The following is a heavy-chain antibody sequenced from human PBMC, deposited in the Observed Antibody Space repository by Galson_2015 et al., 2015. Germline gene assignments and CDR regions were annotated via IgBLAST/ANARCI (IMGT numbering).Heavy chain of an antibody. CDR3: VKAPGYCSGGNCYWYFDY. D-gene: IGHD2-15*01. J-gene: IGHJ4*02. CDR2: ISGSGGST. Sequence: SLRLSCAASGFTFSSYAMSWVRQAPGKGLEWVSGISGSGGSTYYADSVKGRFTISRDSSRNTLYLQTNSLRAEDTAVYYCVKAPGYCSGGNCYWYFDYWGQGTLVTVSS. V-gene: IGHV3-23*01. CDR1: GFTFSSYA.